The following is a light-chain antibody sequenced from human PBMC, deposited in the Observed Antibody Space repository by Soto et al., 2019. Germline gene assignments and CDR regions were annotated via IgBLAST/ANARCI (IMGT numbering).Light chain of an antibody. V-gene: IGKV3-20*01. CDR2: GAS. Sequence: EIVLTQSPGTLSLSPGERATLSCRASQSVSSSYLAWYQHKPGQAPRLLIYGASSRATGIPARFSGSGSGTDFTLTISRLEPEDFAVYFCQHYGSSAYTFGQGTELEIK. CDR1: QSVSSSY. J-gene: IGKJ2*01. CDR3: QHYGSSAYT.